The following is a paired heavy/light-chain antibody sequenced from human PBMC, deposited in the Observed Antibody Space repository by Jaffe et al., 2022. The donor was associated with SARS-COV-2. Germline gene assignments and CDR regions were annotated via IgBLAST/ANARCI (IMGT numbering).Heavy chain of an antibody. Sequence: QITLKESGPTLVKPTQTLTLTCTFSGFSLSTSGVGVAWIRQPPGKALEWLALIYWDDEKRYSPSLKSRLTITKDTSKNQVVLTMTNMDPVDTATYYCAHRGGGIRGKPNWFDPWGQGTLVTVSS. J-gene: IGHJ5*02. CDR3: AHRGGGIRGKPNWFDP. D-gene: IGHD3-10*01. V-gene: IGHV2-5*02. CDR2: IYWDDEK. CDR1: GFSLSTSGVG.
Light chain of an antibody. Sequence: DIQMTQSPSSLSASLGDRVTITCRASQNISNYLNWYQQKPVKAPNLLIYAASSLQSGVPSRFSGSGSGTDSGSGTDFTLTISSLQPEDFATYYCQQSYSTPITFGQGTRLEIK. CDR3: QQSYSTPIT. CDR2: AAS. V-gene: IGKV1-39*01. CDR1: QNISNY. J-gene: IGKJ5*01.